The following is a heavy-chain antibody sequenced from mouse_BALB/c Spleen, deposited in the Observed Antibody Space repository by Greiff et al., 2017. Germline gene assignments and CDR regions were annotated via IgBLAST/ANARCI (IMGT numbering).Heavy chain of an antibody. Sequence: EVKLQESGTVLARPGASVKMSCKASGYTFTSYWMHWVKQRPGQGLEWIGAIYPGNSDTSYNQKFKGKAKLTAVTSTSTAYMELSSLTNEDSAVYYCTRWVGWLLRGGAMDYWGQGTSVTVSS. D-gene: IGHD2-3*01. V-gene: IGHV1-5*01. CDR3: TRWVGWLLRGGAMDY. CDR1: GYTFTSYW. CDR2: IYPGNSDT. J-gene: IGHJ4*01.